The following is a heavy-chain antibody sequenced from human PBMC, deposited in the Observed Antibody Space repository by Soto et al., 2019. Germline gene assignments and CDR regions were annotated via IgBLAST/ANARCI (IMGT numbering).Heavy chain of an antibody. CDR1: GGSISSGDYY. V-gene: IGHV4-30-4*01. J-gene: IGHJ5*02. Sequence: KASETLSLTCTVSGGSISSGDYYWSWIRQPPGKGLEWIGYIYYSGSTYYNPSLKSRVTISVDTSKNQFSLKLSSVTAADTAVYYCARELRGRITYCDPWGQGTLVTVSS. CDR2: IYYSGST. D-gene: IGHD3-10*01. CDR3: ARELRGRITYCDP.